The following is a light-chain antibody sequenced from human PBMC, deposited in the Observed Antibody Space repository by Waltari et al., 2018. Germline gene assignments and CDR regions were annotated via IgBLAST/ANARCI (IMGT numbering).Light chain of an antibody. V-gene: IGKV3-11*01. CDR3: LQRVSRPPWT. CDR1: QTVYTY. J-gene: IGKJ1*01. Sequence: ETVLTQSPATLSLSPGERATLPCRASQTVYTYLAWYQQKPGQAPGPLIYDASNRASGVLARFSGSGSGTDFTLTISSLEPEDFAVYYCLQRVSRPPWTFGQGTKVEL. CDR2: DAS.